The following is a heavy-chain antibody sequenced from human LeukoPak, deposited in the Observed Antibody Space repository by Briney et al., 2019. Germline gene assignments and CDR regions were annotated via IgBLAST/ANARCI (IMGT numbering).Heavy chain of an antibody. CDR3: ARDQYDTWSRRGNFDS. D-gene: IGHD3-3*01. Sequence: GGSLRLSCVASGFTFGKYWISWVRQAPGKGLEWVANIKLDGSEKNYVDSVKGRFTISRDNTKNSLYLQMNSLRAEDTAVFYCARDQYDTWSRRGNFDSWGQGTLVIVSS. V-gene: IGHV3-7*03. CDR2: IKLDGSEK. CDR1: GFTFGKYW. J-gene: IGHJ4*02.